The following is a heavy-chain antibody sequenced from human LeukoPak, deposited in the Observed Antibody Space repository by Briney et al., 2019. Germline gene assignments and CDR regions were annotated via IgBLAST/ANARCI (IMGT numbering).Heavy chain of an antibody. Sequence: ASVKVSCKASGGTFIGYAISWVRQAPGQGLEWMGGIIPIFGTANYAQKFQGRVTITADESTSTAYMELSSLRSEDTAVYYCARFRAAAARYYFDYWGQGTLVTVSS. CDR3: ARFRAAAARYYFDY. D-gene: IGHD6-13*01. CDR1: GGTFIGYA. V-gene: IGHV1-69*13. CDR2: IIPIFGTA. J-gene: IGHJ4*02.